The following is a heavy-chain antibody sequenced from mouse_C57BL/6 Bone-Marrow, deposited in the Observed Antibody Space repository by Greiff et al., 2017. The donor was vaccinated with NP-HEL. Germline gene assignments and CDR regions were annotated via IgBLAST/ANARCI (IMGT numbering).Heavy chain of an antibody. CDR2: ISNGGGST. Sequence: EVKLVESGGGLVQPGGSLKLSCAASGFTFSDYYMYWVRQTPEKRLEWVAYISNGGGSTYYPDTVKGRATISRDNAKNTLYLQMSRLKSEDTAMYYCARRYCYGGRLDVWGKGTTVTVSS. V-gene: IGHV5-12*01. CDR1: GFTFSDYY. CDR3: ARRYCYGGRLDV. J-gene: IGHJ1*03. D-gene: IGHD1-1*01.